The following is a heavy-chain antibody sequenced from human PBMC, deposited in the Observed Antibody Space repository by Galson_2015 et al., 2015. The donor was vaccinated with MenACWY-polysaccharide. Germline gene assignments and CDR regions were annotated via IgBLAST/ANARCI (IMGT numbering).Heavy chain of an antibody. D-gene: IGHD2-2*01. V-gene: IGHV3-23*01. Sequence: SLRLSCAASGFTFSNYAMSWVRQAPGKGLEWVSTIGGSGSNTHYADSVKDRFTISRDNSKNTLSLQMNCLRAEDTAVYYCARVRYSTGKYQFDYWGQGTLVAVSS. CDR3: ARVRYSTGKYQFDY. J-gene: IGHJ4*02. CDR2: IGGSGSNT. CDR1: GFTFSNYA.